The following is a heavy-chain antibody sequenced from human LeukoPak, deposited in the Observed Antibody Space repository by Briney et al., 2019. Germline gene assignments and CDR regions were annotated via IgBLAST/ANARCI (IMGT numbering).Heavy chain of an antibody. Sequence: GGSLRLSCTASGFTFGDYAMSWFRQAPGKGLEWVGFIRSKAYGGTTEYAASVKGRFTISRDDSKSIAYLQMNSLKTEDTAVYYCTRALRDEYSSGWWRERGLIFDYWGQGTLVTVSS. CDR3: TRALRDEYSSGWWRERGLIFDY. V-gene: IGHV3-49*03. D-gene: IGHD6-19*01. J-gene: IGHJ4*02. CDR2: IRSKAYGGTT. CDR1: GFTFGDYA.